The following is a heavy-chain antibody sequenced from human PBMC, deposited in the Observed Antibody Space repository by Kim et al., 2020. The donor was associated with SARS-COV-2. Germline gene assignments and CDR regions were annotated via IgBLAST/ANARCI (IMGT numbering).Heavy chain of an antibody. CDR2: INSDGSST. D-gene: IGHD1-26*01. V-gene: IGHV3-74*01. J-gene: IGHJ4*02. CDR3: ARGAEWAPWYFDY. CDR1: GFTFSSYW. Sequence: GGSLRLSCAASGFTFSSYWMHWVRQAPGKGLVWVSRINSDGSSTSYADSVKGRFTISRDNAKNTLYLQMNSLRAEDTAVYYCARGAEWAPWYFDYWGQGTLVTVSS.